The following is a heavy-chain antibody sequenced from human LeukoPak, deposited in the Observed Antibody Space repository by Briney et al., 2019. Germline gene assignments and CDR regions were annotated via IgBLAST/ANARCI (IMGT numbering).Heavy chain of an antibody. J-gene: IGHJ4*02. CDR3: AKDKSWNVCDY. D-gene: IGHD1-1*01. Sequence: GDSLRLSCAASGFTFSDYWIIWSRQAPGKGLEWVGHKNQDGSVKDYVDSMKGRFTISRDNANKFSFLQMNSLRAEVTAVYYCAKDKSWNVCDYWGRGTLVTVSS. V-gene: IGHV3-7*01. CDR2: KNQDGSVK. CDR1: GFTFSDYW.